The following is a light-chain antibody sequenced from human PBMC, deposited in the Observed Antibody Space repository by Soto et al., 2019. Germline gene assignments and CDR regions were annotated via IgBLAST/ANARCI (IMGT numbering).Light chain of an antibody. Sequence: QSALTQPPSASGSPGRSVTISCTGTSSDVGGYNYVSWYQQHPGKAPKLMIYEVTQRPSGVPDRFSGSKSGNTASLTVSGLQAEDEADYYCSSYAGRNTFVFGTGTKLTVL. CDR3: SSYAGRNTFV. J-gene: IGLJ1*01. V-gene: IGLV2-8*01. CDR2: EVT. CDR1: SSDVGGYNY.